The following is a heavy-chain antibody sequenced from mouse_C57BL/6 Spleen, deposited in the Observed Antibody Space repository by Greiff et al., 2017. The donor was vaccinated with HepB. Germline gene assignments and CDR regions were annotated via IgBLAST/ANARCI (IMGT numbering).Heavy chain of an antibody. J-gene: IGHJ4*01. Sequence: QVQLQQSGAELVKPGASVKISCKASGYAFSSYWMNWVKQRPGKGLEWIGQIYPGDGDTNYNGKFKGKATLTADKSSSTAYMQLSSLTSEDSAVYFCARSADEDYAMDYWGQGTSVTVSS. CDR2: IYPGDGDT. CDR1: GYAFSSYW. CDR3: ARSADEDYAMDY. V-gene: IGHV1-80*01.